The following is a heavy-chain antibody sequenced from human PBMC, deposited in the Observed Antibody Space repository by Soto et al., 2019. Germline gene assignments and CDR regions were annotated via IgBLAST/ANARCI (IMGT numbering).Heavy chain of an antibody. CDR3: ARGSYDILTGYLNWFDP. J-gene: IGHJ5*02. V-gene: IGHV4-30-2*01. Sequence: LSLTCAVSGGSISSGGYSWSWIRQPPGKGLEWIGYIYHSGSTYYNPSLKSRVTISVDRSKNQFSLKLSSVTAADTAVYYCARGSYDILTGYLNWFDPWGQGTLVTVSS. D-gene: IGHD3-9*01. CDR2: IYHSGST. CDR1: GGSISSGGYS.